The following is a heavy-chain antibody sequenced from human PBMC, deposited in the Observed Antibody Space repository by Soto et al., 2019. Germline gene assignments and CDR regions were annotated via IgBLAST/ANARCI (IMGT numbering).Heavy chain of an antibody. CDR1: GYTFTSYY. D-gene: IGHD5-12*01. Sequence: GASVKVSCKASGYTFTSYYMHWVRQAPGQGLEWMGIINPSGGSTSYAQKFQGRVTMTRDTSTSTVYMELSSLRSEDTAVYYCARDLRWIQYYYYGMDVWGQGTTVTVSS. CDR3: ARDLRWIQYYYYGMDV. CDR2: INPSGGST. J-gene: IGHJ6*02. V-gene: IGHV1-46*01.